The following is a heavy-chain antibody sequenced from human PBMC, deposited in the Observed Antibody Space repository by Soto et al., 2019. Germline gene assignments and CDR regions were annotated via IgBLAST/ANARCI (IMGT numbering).Heavy chain of an antibody. CDR2: INDSGNI. J-gene: IGHJ6*03. D-gene: IGHD3-10*01. Sequence: QVQLQQWGAGLLKPSETLSLTCAVYGGSFSGYQWTWIRQTPGKGLEWIGEINDSGNINYNPALKSRDTILVEKAKKLISLKLSTVTAADTAVYYCARGLILWFGELTRRGGYYYDMDVWGKGNTLTVSS. CDR3: ARGLILWFGELTRRGGYYYDMDV. CDR1: GGSFSGYQ. V-gene: IGHV4-34*02.